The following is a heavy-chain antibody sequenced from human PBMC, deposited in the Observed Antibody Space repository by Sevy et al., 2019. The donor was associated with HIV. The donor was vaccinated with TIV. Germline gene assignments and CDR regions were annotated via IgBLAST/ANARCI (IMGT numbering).Heavy chain of an antibody. V-gene: IGHV3-21*05. J-gene: IGHJ4*02. Sequence: GGYLRLSCTASGFTFSAYSMNWVHQAPGKALEWLSYIRTGTDHIYYADSAKGRFTISRDDAKKSVYLEMKSLRDQDTALYYCVRRVVDAYNVYFDLWGQGTLVTVSS. CDR1: GFTFSAYS. CDR3: VRRVVDAYNVYFDL. D-gene: IGHD1-1*01. CDR2: IRTGTDHI.